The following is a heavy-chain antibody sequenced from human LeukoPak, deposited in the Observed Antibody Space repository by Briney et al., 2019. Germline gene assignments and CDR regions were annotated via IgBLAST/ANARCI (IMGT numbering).Heavy chain of an antibody. V-gene: IGHV4-39*01. CDR3: ARRRHNFDYYDV. J-gene: IGHJ3*01. D-gene: IGHD1-20*01. CDR2: IQCTGRT. Sequence: SETLSLTCTISGDPFTCNHYWWDWVRLSPGKGLEWIGAIQCTGRTFSNPSLKSRVTIPVDASKRQFSLDLRSATAADTAVYYCARRRHNFDYYDVWGQGTRVTVSS. CDR1: GDPFTCNHYW.